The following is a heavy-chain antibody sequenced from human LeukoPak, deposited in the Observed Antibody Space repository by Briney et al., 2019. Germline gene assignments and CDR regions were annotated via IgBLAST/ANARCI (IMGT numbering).Heavy chain of an antibody. CDR1: GYTFTSYG. Sequence: ASVKVSCKASGYTFTSYGISWVRQALGQGLEWMGWISGNNDNTNYAQKLQGRVTMTTDTSTSTAYMELRSLRSDDTAVYYCARDRVDTAYGGSYYWGQGTLVTISS. CDR2: ISGNNDNT. J-gene: IGHJ4*02. CDR3: ARDRVDTAYGGSYY. D-gene: IGHD5-18*01. V-gene: IGHV1-18*01.